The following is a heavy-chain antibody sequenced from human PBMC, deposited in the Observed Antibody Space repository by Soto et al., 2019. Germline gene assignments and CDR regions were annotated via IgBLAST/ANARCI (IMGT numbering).Heavy chain of an antibody. V-gene: IGHV3-30*18. J-gene: IGHJ3*02. D-gene: IGHD6-19*01. Sequence: QVQLVESGGGVVQPGRSLRLSCAVSGFTFSSYGMHWVRQAPGKGLEWVAVISYDGSNKYYADSVKGRFTISRDNSKNTLHLQMNSLRAEDTAVYYCAKQVTPHLSGWPDAFAIWGQGTMVSVSS. CDR2: ISYDGSNK. CDR3: AKQVTPHLSGWPDAFAI. CDR1: GFTFSSYG.